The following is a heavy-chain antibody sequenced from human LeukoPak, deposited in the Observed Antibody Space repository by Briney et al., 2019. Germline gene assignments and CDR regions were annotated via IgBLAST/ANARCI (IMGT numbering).Heavy chain of an antibody. CDR2: INTDGSTT. V-gene: IGHV3-74*01. D-gene: IGHD6-13*01. Sequence: GGSLRLSCAASGFTFSRYWMNWVRQAPGKGLVWVSRINTDGSTTSYADSVRGRFTIPRDNAKNTLYVQMSSLRVEDTAVYYCARGVSGGFDYGGQGTLVTVSS. CDR1: GFTFSRYW. J-gene: IGHJ4*02. CDR3: ARGVSGGFDY.